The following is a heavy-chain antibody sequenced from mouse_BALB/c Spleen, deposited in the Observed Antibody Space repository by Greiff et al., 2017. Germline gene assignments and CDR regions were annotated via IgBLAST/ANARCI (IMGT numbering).Heavy chain of an antibody. D-gene: IGHD2-4*01. CDR2: IDPANGNT. CDR3: ARRYDYDGYAMDY. CDR1: GFNIKDTY. Sequence: VQLKESGAELVKPGASVKLSCTASGFNIKDTYMHWVKQRPEQGLEWIGRIDPANGNTKYDPKFQGKATITADTSSNTAYLQLSSLTSEDTAVYYCARRYDYDGYAMDYWGQGTSVTVSS. V-gene: IGHV14-3*02. J-gene: IGHJ4*01.